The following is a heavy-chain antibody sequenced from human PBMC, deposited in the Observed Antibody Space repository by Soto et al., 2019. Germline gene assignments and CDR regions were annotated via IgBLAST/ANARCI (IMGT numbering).Heavy chain of an antibody. J-gene: IGHJ3*01. V-gene: IGHV3-66*01. D-gene: IGHD2-21*01. Sequence: VQLVESGGGLVQPGGSLRLSSAASGFTVSSNYMNWVRQAPGKGLEWLSVLYSGAGTYYADSVKDRFTISRDNSKNTLYLQLNSLRAEDTAIYYCARECGGDCSNAFDLWGQGTMVTVSP. CDR3: ARECGGDCSNAFDL. CDR1: GFTVSSNY. CDR2: LYSGAGT.